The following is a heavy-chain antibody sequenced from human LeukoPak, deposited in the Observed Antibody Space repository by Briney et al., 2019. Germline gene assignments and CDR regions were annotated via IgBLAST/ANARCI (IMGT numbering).Heavy chain of an antibody. V-gene: IGHV3-53*01. CDR2: IYSDGST. D-gene: IGHD3/OR15-3a*01. Sequence: PGGSLRLSCAASGFSVSTSYINWVRQAPGKGLGWVSVIYSDGSTKYADSVKARFTISRDNSKNTVYLQMKSLRVEDTAVYYCARGTLDNWGQGTLVTVSS. J-gene: IGHJ4*02. CDR3: ARGTLDN. CDR1: GFSVSTSY.